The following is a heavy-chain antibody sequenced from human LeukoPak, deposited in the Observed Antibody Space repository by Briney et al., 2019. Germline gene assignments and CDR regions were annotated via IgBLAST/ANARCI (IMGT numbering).Heavy chain of an antibody. D-gene: IGHD6-19*01. V-gene: IGHV4-59*12. CDR2: IDYSGIT. Sequence: SETLSLTCTVSGGSISSYYWSWIRQSPGKGLEWIAYIDYSGITNYNPSLKSRVTISLDMSKNQFSLNVRSVTAAGTAVYYCVRVLGSGWTGFDNWGQGTLVIVSS. CDR1: GGSISSYY. CDR3: VRVLGSGWTGFDN. J-gene: IGHJ4*02.